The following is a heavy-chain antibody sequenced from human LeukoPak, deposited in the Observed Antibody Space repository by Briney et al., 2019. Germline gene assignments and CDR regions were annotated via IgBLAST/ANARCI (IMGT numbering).Heavy chain of an antibody. Sequence: GGSLTLSCAASGFTCSICAMQWVRQAPGKGLEWVSLISYDASREYYADSVKGRFTISRDDSKNTLYLQINSLRPEDTAVYYCARDSYSGSGRHYYYYMDVWGKGTTVTVSS. D-gene: IGHD3-10*01. CDR1: GFTCSICA. CDR3: ARDSYSGSGRHYYYYMDV. J-gene: IGHJ6*03. V-gene: IGHV3-30*04. CDR2: ISYDASRE.